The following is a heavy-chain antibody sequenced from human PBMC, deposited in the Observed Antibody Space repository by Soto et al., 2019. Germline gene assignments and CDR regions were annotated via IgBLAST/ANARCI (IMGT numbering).Heavy chain of an antibody. D-gene: IGHD5-12*01. Sequence: QVQLEQWGAGLLKPSETLSLTCAVYGGSFSGYYWSWIRQPPGKGLEWIGEINHSGSTNDNPSLKSRVTISVDTSKNQFSLTLYSVTAAVTAVYYCARGRWLRQSFDYWGQGTLVTVSS. V-gene: IGHV4-34*02. CDR1: GGSFSGYY. CDR2: INHSGST. CDR3: ARGRWLRQSFDY. J-gene: IGHJ4*02.